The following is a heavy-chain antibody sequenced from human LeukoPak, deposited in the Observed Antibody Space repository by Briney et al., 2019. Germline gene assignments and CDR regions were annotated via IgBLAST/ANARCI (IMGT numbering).Heavy chain of an antibody. J-gene: IGHJ6*02. Sequence: PGGSLRLSCAASGFTFSNFAMHWVRQVPGKGLEWVAVISYDVNNKYYADSVKGRFTISRDNSKNTVYLQMNSLRAEDTAVYYCARDSYGMDVWGQGTTVTVSS. V-gene: IGHV3-30*04. CDR2: ISYDVNNK. CDR3: ARDSYGMDV. CDR1: GFTFSNFA.